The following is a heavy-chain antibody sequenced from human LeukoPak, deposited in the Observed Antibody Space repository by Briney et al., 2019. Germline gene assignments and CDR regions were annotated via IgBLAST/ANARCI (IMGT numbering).Heavy chain of an antibody. Sequence: GGSLRLSCAASGFTFSSYSMNWVRQAPGKGLEWVSSISSSSSYIYCADSVKGRFTISRDNAKNSLYLQMNSLRAEDTAVYYCARDLGNGGRNRYYFDYWGQGTLVTVSS. CDR3: ARDLGNGGRNRYYFDY. D-gene: IGHD3-16*01. CDR2: ISSSSSYI. V-gene: IGHV3-21*01. CDR1: GFTFSSYS. J-gene: IGHJ4*02.